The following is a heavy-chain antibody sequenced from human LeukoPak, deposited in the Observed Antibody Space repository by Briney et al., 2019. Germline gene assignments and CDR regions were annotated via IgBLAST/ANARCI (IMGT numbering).Heavy chain of an antibody. CDR3: ARYGSVVDTAIFDY. Sequence: ASVKVSCKASGYTFTSYAIHWVRQAPGQRLEWMGWINAGNGNTKYPQKFQGRVTITRDTSASTVYMELSSLRSEDTAVYYCARYGSVVDTAIFDYWGQGTLVTVSS. V-gene: IGHV1-3*01. CDR1: GYTFTSYA. D-gene: IGHD5-18*01. J-gene: IGHJ4*02. CDR2: INAGNGNT.